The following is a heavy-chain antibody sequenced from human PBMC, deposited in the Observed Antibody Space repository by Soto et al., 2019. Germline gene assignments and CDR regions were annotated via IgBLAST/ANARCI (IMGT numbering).Heavy chain of an antibody. CDR3: PREWLKEGALDH. CDR2: INPYNGNT. J-gene: IGHJ4*02. CDR1: GYSFPKFG. V-gene: IGHV1-18*01. D-gene: IGHD6-19*01. Sequence: QVQLVQSGAEVKKPGASVKVSCKTSGYSFPKFGISWVRQAPGEGLEWMGWINPYNGNTNYAQKPQGRVTMTTDTSTSTAYMDSKSLRSDDTAEYYCPREWLKEGALDHWGQPTLVTVSS.